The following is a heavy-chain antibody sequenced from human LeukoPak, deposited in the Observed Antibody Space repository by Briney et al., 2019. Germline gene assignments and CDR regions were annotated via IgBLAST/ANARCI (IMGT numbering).Heavy chain of an antibody. V-gene: IGHV3-33*01. Sequence: GRSLRLSCAASGFTFSNYGMHWVRQAPGKGLEWVAVIWHDGSNKYYADSVKGRFTISRDNAKNKLYLQMNSLRAEDTAVYYCARDGFCSSSSCYPLNWFDPWGQGTLVTVPS. CDR3: ARDGFCSSSSCYPLNWFDP. CDR2: IWHDGSNK. J-gene: IGHJ5*02. D-gene: IGHD2-2*03. CDR1: GFTFSNYG.